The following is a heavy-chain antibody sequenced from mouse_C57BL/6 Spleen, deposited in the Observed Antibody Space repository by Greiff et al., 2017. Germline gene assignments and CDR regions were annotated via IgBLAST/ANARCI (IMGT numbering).Heavy chain of an antibody. D-gene: IGHD2-4*01. CDR2: IYPGSGST. Sequence: QVQLQQPGAELVKPGASVKMSCKASGYTFTSYWITWVKQRPGQGLEWIGDIYPGSGSTNYNEKFKSKATLTVDTSSSTAYMQLSSLTSEDSAVYYWAREEYDYDPLGYWGQGTTLTVSS. CDR1: GYTFTSYW. V-gene: IGHV1-55*01. J-gene: IGHJ2*01. CDR3: AREEYDYDPLGY.